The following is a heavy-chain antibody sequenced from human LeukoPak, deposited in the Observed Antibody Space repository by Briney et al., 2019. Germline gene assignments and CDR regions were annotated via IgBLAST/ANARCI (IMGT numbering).Heavy chain of an antibody. V-gene: IGHV3-11*01. CDR3: ANDYSNPRGGYYYYYGMDV. CDR1: GLTFSNSY. J-gene: IGHJ6*02. CDR2: ISIRGSII. Sequence: PGPSLTPSCAAAGLTFSNSYTSWVRQHPRNGLEWVSYISIRGSIIYYADSEKGRLNISRDKSKNTLYLQMNSLRVEDTAVYYCANDYSNPRGGYYYYYGMDVWGQGTTVTVSS. D-gene: IGHD4-11*01.